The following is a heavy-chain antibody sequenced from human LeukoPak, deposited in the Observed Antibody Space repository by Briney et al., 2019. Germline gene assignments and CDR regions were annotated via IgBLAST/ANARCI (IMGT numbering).Heavy chain of an antibody. V-gene: IGHV3-30*03. Sequence: GRSLRLSCAASGFTFSSYGMHWVRQAPGKGLEWVAVISYDGSNKYYADSVKGRFTISRDNSKNTLYLQMNSLRAEDTAVYYCARGVAGSYYFDYWGQGTLVTVSP. CDR2: ISYDGSNK. CDR1: GFTFSSYG. J-gene: IGHJ4*02. D-gene: IGHD6-19*01. CDR3: ARGVAGSYYFDY.